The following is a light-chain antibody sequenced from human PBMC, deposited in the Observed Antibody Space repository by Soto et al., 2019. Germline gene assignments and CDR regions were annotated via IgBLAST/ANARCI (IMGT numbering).Light chain of an antibody. J-gene: IGKJ3*01. Sequence: EIVMSQSAVTLSVSPGERATLSCTASQSVNNNVAWYQQKPGHTPRLLIYSASIGATGTPARFSGSGSGSDFTLTISSLQSEDFAVYYCQQYNKWPLTFGPGTKVD. CDR2: SAS. CDR1: QSVNNN. CDR3: QQYNKWPLT. V-gene: IGKV3-15*01.